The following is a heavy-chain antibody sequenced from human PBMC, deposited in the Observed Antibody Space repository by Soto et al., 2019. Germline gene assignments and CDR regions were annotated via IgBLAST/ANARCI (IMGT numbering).Heavy chain of an antibody. CDR3: ARDTAAAGIFDY. CDR2: IYSGGST. V-gene: IGHV3-53*01. Sequence: PGGSLRLSCEVSGFSVTANYMSWVRQAPEKGLEWVSVIYSGGSTYYVDSVKGRFSISRDISKNTLYLQMNSLRAEDTAVYYCARDTAAAGIFDYWGQGTLVTVSS. J-gene: IGHJ4*02. D-gene: IGHD6-13*01. CDR1: GFSVTANY.